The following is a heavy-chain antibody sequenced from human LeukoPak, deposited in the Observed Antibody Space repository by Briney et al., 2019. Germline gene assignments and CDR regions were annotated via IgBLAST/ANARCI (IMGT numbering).Heavy chain of an antibody. V-gene: IGHV4-31*03. CDR1: GGSISSGGYY. J-gene: IGHJ5*02. CDR2: IYYSGST. Sequence: SETLSLICTVSGGSISSGGYYWSWIRQHPGKGLEWIGYIYYSGSTYYNPSLKSRVTISVDTSKSQFSLKLSSVTAADTAVYYCARGGPSYYDILTGYYMGMFGNWFDPWGQGTLVTVSS. D-gene: IGHD3-9*01. CDR3: ARGGPSYYDILTGYYMGMFGNWFDP.